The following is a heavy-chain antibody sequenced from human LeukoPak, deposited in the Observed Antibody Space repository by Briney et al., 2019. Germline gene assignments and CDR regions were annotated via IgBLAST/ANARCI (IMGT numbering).Heavy chain of an antibody. J-gene: IGHJ6*02. CDR1: GFTVSSNY. V-gene: IGHV3-53*01. CDR2: ISSGGAT. Sequence: GGSLRLSCAACGFTVSSNYMSWVRQGPGKGLEWVSVISSGGATYYADSVKGRFTISRDNAKNSLYLQMNSLRAEDTAVYYCARGYCSSTSCYRYYYYGMDVWGQGTTVSVSS. CDR3: ARGYCSSTSCYRYYYYGMDV. D-gene: IGHD2-2*01.